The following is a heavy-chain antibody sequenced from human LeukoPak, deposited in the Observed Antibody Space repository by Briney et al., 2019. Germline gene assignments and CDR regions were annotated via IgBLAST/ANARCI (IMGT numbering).Heavy chain of an antibody. J-gene: IGHJ6*03. CDR3: ARTALDYYYMDV. D-gene: IGHD2-2*01. V-gene: IGHV3-33*01. CDR2: IWYDGSNK. CDR1: GFTFSSYG. Sequence: GRSLRLSCAASGFTFSSYGMHWVRQAPGKGLEWVAVIWYDGSNKYYADSVKGRFTISRENSKNTLYLQMNSLRADDTAVYYCARTALDYYYMDVWGKGTTVTVSS.